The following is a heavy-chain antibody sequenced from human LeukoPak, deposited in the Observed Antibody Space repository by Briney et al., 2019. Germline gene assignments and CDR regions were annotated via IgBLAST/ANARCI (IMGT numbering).Heavy chain of an antibody. CDR3: ARDRRPYCGGDCYSYFDY. Sequence: GGSLRLSCAASGFTFSSYAMHWVRQPPGKGLEWVTVISYDGSNKYYADSVKGRFTISRDNSKNTLYLQMNSLRAEDTAVYYCARDRRPYCGGDCYSYFDYWGQGTLVTVSS. J-gene: IGHJ4*02. V-gene: IGHV3-30-3*01. D-gene: IGHD2-21*02. CDR2: ISYDGSNK. CDR1: GFTFSSYA.